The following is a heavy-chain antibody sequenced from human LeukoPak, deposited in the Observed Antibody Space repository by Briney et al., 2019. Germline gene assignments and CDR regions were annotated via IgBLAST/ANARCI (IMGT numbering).Heavy chain of an antibody. J-gene: IGHJ6*03. D-gene: IGHD4-11*01. CDR1: GGSISSYY. V-gene: IGHV4-59*01. CDR2: IYYSGST. Sequence: SETLSLTCTVSGGSISSYYWSWIRQPPGKGLEWIGYIYYSGSTNYNPSLKSRVTISVDTSKNQFSLKLSSVTAADTAVYYCARLGKLQYYMDVWGKGTTVTVSS. CDR3: ARLGKLQYYMDV.